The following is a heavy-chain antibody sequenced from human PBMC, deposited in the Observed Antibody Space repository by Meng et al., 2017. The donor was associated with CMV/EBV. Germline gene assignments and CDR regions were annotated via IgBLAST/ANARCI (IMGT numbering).Heavy chain of an antibody. V-gene: IGHV4-31*02. CDR3: ARGARYCSGGSCSSWFDP. Sequence: ISSGGYYWSWLRQHPGKGLEWIGYIYSSGSTYYNPSLKSRVTISVDTSKNQFSLKLSSVTAADTAVYYCARGARYCSGGSCSSWFDPWGQGTLVTVSS. CDR2: IYSSGST. J-gene: IGHJ5*02. CDR1: ISSGGYY. D-gene: IGHD2-15*01.